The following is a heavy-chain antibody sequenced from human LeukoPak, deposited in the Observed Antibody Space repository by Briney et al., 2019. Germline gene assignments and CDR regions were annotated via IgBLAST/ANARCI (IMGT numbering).Heavy chain of an antibody. CDR2: IYHSGST. J-gene: IGHJ5*02. CDR1: GGSISSSNW. Sequence: SETLSLTCAVSGGSISSSNWWSWVRQPPGKGLEWIGEIYHSGSTNYNPSLKSRVTISVDTSKNQFSLKLSSVTAADTAVYYCARDARHRYCSSSSCYRGWLDPWGQGTPVTVSS. V-gene: IGHV4-4*02. CDR3: ARDARHRYCSSSSCYRGWLDP. D-gene: IGHD2-2*01.